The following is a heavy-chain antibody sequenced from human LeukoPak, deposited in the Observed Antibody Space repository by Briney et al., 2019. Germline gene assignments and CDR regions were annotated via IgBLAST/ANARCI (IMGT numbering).Heavy chain of an antibody. D-gene: IGHD3-10*01. J-gene: IGHJ3*02. CDR3: ARPLGMVWAFDI. V-gene: IGHV3-30*04. Sequence: PGRSLRLSCAASGFTFSSYAMHWVRQAPGKGLEWVAVISYDGSNKYYTDSVKGRFTISRDNSKNTLYLQMNSLRAGDTAVYYCARPLGMVWAFDIWGQGTMVTVSS. CDR2: ISYDGSNK. CDR1: GFTFSSYA.